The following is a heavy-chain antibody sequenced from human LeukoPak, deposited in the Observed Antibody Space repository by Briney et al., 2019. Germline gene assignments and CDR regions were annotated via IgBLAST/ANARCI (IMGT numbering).Heavy chain of an antibody. Sequence: GASVKVSCKASGYTFTGYYMHWVRQAPGQGLEWMGWINPNSGGTNYAQKFQGRVTMTRDTSISTAYMELSRLRSDDTAVYYCARLVGWFWNGITPAGYYFDYWGQGTLVTVSS. CDR2: INPNSGGT. CDR3: ARLVGWFWNGITPAGYYFDY. CDR1: GYTFTGYY. J-gene: IGHJ4*02. D-gene: IGHD3-3*01. V-gene: IGHV1-2*02.